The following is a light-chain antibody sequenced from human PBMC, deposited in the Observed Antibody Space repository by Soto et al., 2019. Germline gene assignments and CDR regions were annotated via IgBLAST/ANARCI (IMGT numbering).Light chain of an antibody. CDR2: AAS. CDR1: QGVSSY. CDR3: QQLNSYPLP. J-gene: IGKJ4*01. Sequence: IQLTQSPSSLSASVGDRVTITCRASQGVSSYLAWYQQKPEKAPKLLIYAASTLQSGVPSRFSGSGSGTDFTLTISSLQPEDFATYYCQQLNSYPLPFGGGTKVEIK. V-gene: IGKV1-9*01.